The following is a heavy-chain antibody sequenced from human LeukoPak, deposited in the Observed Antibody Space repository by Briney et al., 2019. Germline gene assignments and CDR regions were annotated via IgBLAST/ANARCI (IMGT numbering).Heavy chain of an antibody. CDR3: ASYDYSKTQDGMDV. Sequence: PSETLSLTCTVSGGSISSGGLYWSWIRQHPGKGLEWIGYMYFSGSTKYNPSLKTRVTISSDTSKNQFSLKLSSVTAADTAVYYCASYDYSKTQDGMDVWGQGTTVTVSS. J-gene: IGHJ6*02. CDR1: GGSISSGGLY. D-gene: IGHD4-11*01. V-gene: IGHV4-31*03. CDR2: MYFSGST.